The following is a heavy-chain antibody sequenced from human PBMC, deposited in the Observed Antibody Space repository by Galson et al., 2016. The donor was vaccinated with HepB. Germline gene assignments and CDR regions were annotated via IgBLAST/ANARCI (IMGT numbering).Heavy chain of an antibody. D-gene: IGHD4-11*01. CDR1: GGSVSSPTYY. J-gene: IGHJ6*02. CDR2: VYYSGST. V-gene: IGHV4-61*01. CDR3: AVSHYSNYGPYYSGLDV. Sequence: SETLSLTCTVSGGSVSSPTYYWSWIRQPPGKGLEWIGYVYYSGSTNYNPSLKSRVTISLDTSKNQFSLNLNSVTATDTAVYYCAVSHYSNYGPYYSGLDVWGQGTTATVSS.